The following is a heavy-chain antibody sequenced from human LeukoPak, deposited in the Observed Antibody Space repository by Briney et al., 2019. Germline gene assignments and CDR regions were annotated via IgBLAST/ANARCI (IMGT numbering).Heavy chain of an antibody. Sequence: GGSLRLSCAASGFTFSSYSMNWVRQAPGKGLEWVSSISSSSSYIYYADPVKGRFTISRDNAKNSLYLQMNSLRAEDTAVYYCARDGAAAGNHFGVTDAFDIWGQRTMVTVSS. CDR3: ARDGAAAGNHFGVTDAFDI. CDR2: ISSSSSYI. CDR1: GFTFSSYS. V-gene: IGHV3-21*01. J-gene: IGHJ3*02. D-gene: IGHD6-13*01.